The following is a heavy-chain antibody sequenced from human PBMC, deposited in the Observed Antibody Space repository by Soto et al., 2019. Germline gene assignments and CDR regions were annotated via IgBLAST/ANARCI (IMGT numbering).Heavy chain of an antibody. J-gene: IGHJ4*02. CDR3: ATEVDIVATPYFDY. CDR2: ISYDGSNK. Sequence: QVQLVESGGGVVQPGRSLRLSCAASGFTFSSYAMHWVRQAPGKGLEGVAVISYDGSNKYYADSVKGRFTISRDNSKNTLYLQMNSLRAEDTAVYYCATEVDIVATPYFDYWGQGTLVTVSS. V-gene: IGHV3-30-3*01. D-gene: IGHD5-12*01. CDR1: GFTFSSYA.